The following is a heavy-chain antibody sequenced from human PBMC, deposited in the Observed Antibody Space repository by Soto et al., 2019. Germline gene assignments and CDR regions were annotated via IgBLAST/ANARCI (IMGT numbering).Heavy chain of an antibody. CDR1: GFSFISYG. J-gene: IGHJ4*02. V-gene: IGHV3-30*18. Sequence: SLRLSCAASGFSFISYGMHCCRQCPGKGLEWVAVISYDGSNKYYADSVKGRFTISRDNSKNTLYLQMNSLRAEDTAVYYCAKQGIAARRGLDYWGQGTLVTVSS. CDR3: AKQGIAARRGLDY. CDR2: ISYDGSNK. D-gene: IGHD6-6*01.